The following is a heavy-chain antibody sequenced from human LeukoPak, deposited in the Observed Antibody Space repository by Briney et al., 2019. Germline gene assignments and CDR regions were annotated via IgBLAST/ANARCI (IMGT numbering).Heavy chain of an antibody. CDR2: IYYSGST. Sequence: SETLSLTCTVSGGSISSYYWSWIRQPPGKGLEWIGYIYYSGSTNYNPSLKSRVTISVDTSKNQFSLKLSSVTAADTAVYYCARQPAYCGGDCYPGAFDIWGQGTMVTVSS. CDR3: ARQPAYCGGDCYPGAFDI. D-gene: IGHD2-21*02. J-gene: IGHJ3*02. V-gene: IGHV4-59*08. CDR1: GGSISSYY.